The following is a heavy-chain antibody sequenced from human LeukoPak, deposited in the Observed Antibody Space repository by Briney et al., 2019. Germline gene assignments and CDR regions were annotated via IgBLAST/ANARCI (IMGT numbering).Heavy chain of an antibody. CDR2: IYYSGRT. CDR3: GSVEPAAKHGMVV. V-gene: IGHV4-31*01. CDR1: GGSLSSGGYY. J-gene: IGHJ6*02. Sequence: SQTLCLTCAVSGGSLSSGGYYCGWRRHRPGRGRGWVGYIYYSGRTYHNPSLNSLVTISQDTSKSQISLKLSSVTAAVTVVDYCGSVEPAAKHGMVVWRQGTTATVS. D-gene: IGHD2-2*01.